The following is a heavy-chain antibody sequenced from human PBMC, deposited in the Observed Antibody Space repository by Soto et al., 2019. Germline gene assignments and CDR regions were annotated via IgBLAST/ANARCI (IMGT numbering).Heavy chain of an antibody. J-gene: IGHJ4*02. CDR3: ARDRVRYYYDSNYFDD. CDR1: GFTFSSYW. D-gene: IGHD3-22*01. V-gene: IGHV3-74*01. CDR2: INSDGSST. Sequence: LRLSCAASGFTFSSYWMHWVRQAPGKGLVWVSRINSDGSSTSYADSVKGRFTISRDNAKNTLYLQMNSLRAEDTAVYYCARDRVRYYYDSNYFDDWGQGTLVTVSS.